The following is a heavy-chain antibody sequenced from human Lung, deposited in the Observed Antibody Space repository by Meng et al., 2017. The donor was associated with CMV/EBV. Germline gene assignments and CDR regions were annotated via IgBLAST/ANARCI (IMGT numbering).Heavy chain of an antibody. V-gene: IGHV1-18*01. CDR3: ARERGYCSMIDCYKDGMTV. D-gene: IGHD2-2*01. J-gene: IGHJ6*01. Sequence: SXXVSXKASGYTFTSYGISWVRQAPGQGLEWMGWINVYNGRRDYAQRFKDRVTMTTDTSTSTAHMDLKSLRSDDTATYYCARERGYCSMIDCYKDGMTVWGQGTTVTVSS. CDR1: GYTFTSYG. CDR2: INVYNGRR.